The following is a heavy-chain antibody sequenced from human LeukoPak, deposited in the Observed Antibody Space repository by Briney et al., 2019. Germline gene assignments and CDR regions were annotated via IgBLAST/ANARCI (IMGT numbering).Heavy chain of an antibody. V-gene: IGHV3-7*01. CDR1: GFTFSHYW. D-gene: IGHD1-1*01. Sequence: PGGSLRLSCAASGFTFSHYWMSWVRQAPGKGLEWLANIKQDGSEKYYVDSVKGRFTISRDNAKNSLYLQMNSLRAEDTAVYYCARGGFNSLDYWGQGTLVTVSS. CDR2: IKQDGSEK. CDR3: ARGGFNSLDY. J-gene: IGHJ4*02.